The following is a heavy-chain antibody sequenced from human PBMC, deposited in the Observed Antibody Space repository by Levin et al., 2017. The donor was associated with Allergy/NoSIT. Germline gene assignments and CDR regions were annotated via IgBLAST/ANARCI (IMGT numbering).Heavy chain of an antibody. D-gene: IGHD6-19*01. V-gene: IGHV4-30-4*01. Sequence: LRLSCTVSGGSISSGDYYWSWIRQPPGKGLEWIGYIYYSGSTYYNPSLKSRVTISVDTSKNQFSLKLSSVTAADTAVYYCARTHSYSSGWYWFDPWGQGTLGTVSS. J-gene: IGHJ5*02. CDR1: GGSISSGDYY. CDR2: IYYSGST. CDR3: ARTHSYSSGWYWFDP.